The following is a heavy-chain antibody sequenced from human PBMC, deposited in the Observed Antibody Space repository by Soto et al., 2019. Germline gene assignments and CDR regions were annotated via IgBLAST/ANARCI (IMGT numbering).Heavy chain of an antibody. CDR2: IYPGDSDT. V-gene: IGHV5-51*01. J-gene: IGHJ6*02. D-gene: IGHD3-3*02. Sequence: PVESLKISCKGSGYSFTSYWIGWVRQMPGKGLEWMGIIYPGDSDTRYSPSFQGQVTISADKSITTAYLQWTSLKASDTALYYCARQIASTYYGMDVWGQGTTVTVSS. CDR1: GYSFTSYW. CDR3: ARQIASTYYGMDV.